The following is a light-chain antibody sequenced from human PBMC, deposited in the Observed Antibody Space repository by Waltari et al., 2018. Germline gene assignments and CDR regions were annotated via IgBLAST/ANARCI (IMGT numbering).Light chain of an antibody. J-gene: IGKJ5*01. CDR1: QGISNF. CDR3: QQLKNYPLT. CDR2: GAY. V-gene: IGKV1-9*01. Sequence: IQLTQSPSSLSGFVGDTVTITCRASQGISNFISWYQQKPGKAPNLLIYGAYTLQSGGPSRFRGSGSGTDFTLTISSLQPEDFATYYCQQLKNYPLTFGQGTRLEIK.